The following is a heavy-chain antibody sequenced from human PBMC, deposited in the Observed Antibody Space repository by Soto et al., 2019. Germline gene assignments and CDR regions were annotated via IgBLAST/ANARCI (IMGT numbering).Heavy chain of an antibody. J-gene: IGHJ4*02. CDR2: SSNSGSFT. CDR1: GFIFSDYY. Sequence: GGSLRLSCTASGFIFSDYYMSWIRQAPGKGLEWIGYSSNSGSFTRYADSVKGRFSISRDNAENSLFLQLNSLRGEDTAIYYCVRSGDNYNLLDYWGQGTPVTVSS. V-gene: IGHV3-11*06. D-gene: IGHD1-1*01. CDR3: VRSGDNYNLLDY.